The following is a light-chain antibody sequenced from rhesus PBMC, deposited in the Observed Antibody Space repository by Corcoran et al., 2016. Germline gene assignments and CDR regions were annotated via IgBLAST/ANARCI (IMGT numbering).Light chain of an antibody. V-gene: IGKV1-19*01. J-gene: IGKJ1*01. Sequence: IQMTQSPSSLSASVGDKVTITCHASQDISSWLAWYQQKPGKAPKPRIYYASTLQSGVPSRFSGSGSGTDYTLTISSLQPEDFATYYCQHYDDLPWTFGQGTKVEIK. CDR3: QHYDDLPWT. CDR1: QDISSW. CDR2: YAS.